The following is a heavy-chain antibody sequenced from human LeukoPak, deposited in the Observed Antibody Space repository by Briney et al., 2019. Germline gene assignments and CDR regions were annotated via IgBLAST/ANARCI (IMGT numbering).Heavy chain of an antibody. D-gene: IGHD7-27*01. CDR3: TTEGGFWGYHALDL. CDR1: GFTFSSYA. Sequence: GGSLRLSCAASGFTFSSYAMSCVRQAPGKGLEWVSAISGSGGSTYYADSVKGRFTISRDNSKNTLYLQMNSLRAEDTAVYFCTTEGGFWGYHALDLWGRGTTVTVSS. CDR2: ISGSGGST. J-gene: IGHJ3*01. V-gene: IGHV3-23*01.